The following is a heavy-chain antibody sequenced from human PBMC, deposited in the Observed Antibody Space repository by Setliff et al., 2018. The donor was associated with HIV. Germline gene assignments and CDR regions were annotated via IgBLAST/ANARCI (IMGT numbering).Heavy chain of an antibody. V-gene: IGHV4-34*01. CDR1: GGSFSGYY. CDR2: TNHSGNT. CDR3: ATHCTSTSCYSAGLDY. Sequence: LSLTCAVYGGSFSGYYWSWIRQPPGKGLEWIGETNHSGNTNYNPSLKSRVTISVDTSKNQFTLNLNSVTAADTAVYYCATHCTSTSCYSAGLDYWGQGTLVTVSS. J-gene: IGHJ4*02. D-gene: IGHD2-2*01.